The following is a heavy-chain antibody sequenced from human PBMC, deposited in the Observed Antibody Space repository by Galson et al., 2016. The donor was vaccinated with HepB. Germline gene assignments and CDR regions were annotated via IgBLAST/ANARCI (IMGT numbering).Heavy chain of an antibody. V-gene: IGHV3-74*01. CDR1: GFAFSRYW. CDR2: INEDGTVT. D-gene: IGHD5-12*01. J-gene: IGHJ4*02. CDR3: AKDLCGSEDR. Sequence: SLRLSCAASGFAFSRYWMHWVRQAPGKGLSWVSRINEDGTVTDYAASVNGRFTIYRDNGKNTLYLQMNSLRAEDTAVYYCAKDLCGSEDRWGRGTLVTVSS.